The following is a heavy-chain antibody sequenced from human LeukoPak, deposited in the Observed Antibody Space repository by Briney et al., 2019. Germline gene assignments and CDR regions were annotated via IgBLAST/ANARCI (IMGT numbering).Heavy chain of an antibody. CDR2: IYNGGSI. CDR1: GGSISSYY. CDR3: ATGNDRRFFDY. J-gene: IGHJ4*02. Sequence: SETLSLTCTVSGGSISSYYWSWIRQPPGKALAWIGYIYNGGSINYNPSLKNRVTMSVDTSKNQVSLKLTSGTPADTAVYYCATGNDRRFFDYWGQGTLVTVSS. V-gene: IGHV4-59*01. D-gene: IGHD1-1*01.